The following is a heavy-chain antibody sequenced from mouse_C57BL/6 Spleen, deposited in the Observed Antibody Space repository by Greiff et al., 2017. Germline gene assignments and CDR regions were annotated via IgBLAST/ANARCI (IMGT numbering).Heavy chain of an antibody. J-gene: IGHJ3*01. Sequence: QVQLKESGAELVKPGASVKLSCKASGYTFTSYWMQWVKQRPGQGLEWIGEIDPSDSYTNYNQKFKGKATLTVDTSSSTAYMQLSSLTSEDSAVYYCANLGRGWFAYWGQGTLVTVSA. CDR3: ANLGRGWFAY. CDR2: IDPSDSYT. V-gene: IGHV1-50*01. D-gene: IGHD4-1*01. CDR1: GYTFTSYW.